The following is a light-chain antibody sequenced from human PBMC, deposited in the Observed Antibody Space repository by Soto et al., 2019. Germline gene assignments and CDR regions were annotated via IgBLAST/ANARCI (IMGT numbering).Light chain of an antibody. CDR3: QQYDNWPLT. V-gene: IGKV3-15*01. Sequence: EIVRTQSPATLPVSPGERATVSCRASQSVSSNLAWYQQKPGQAPRFLIYGASTRATGIPARFSGSGSGTEFTLTISSLQSEDFAVYYCQQYDNWPLTFGGGTKVDIK. CDR2: GAS. CDR1: QSVSSN. J-gene: IGKJ4*01.